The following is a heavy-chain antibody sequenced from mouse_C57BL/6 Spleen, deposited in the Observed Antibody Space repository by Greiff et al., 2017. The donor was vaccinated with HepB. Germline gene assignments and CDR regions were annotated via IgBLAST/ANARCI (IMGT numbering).Heavy chain of an antibody. Sequence: EVQRVESGGGLVKPGGSLKLSCAASGFTFSDYGMHWVRQAPEKGLEWVAYISSGSSTIYYADTVKGRFTISRDNAKNTLFLQMTSLRSEDTAMYYCARRGDYDGGYAMDYWGQGTSVTVSS. V-gene: IGHV5-17*01. CDR1: GFTFSDYG. J-gene: IGHJ4*01. D-gene: IGHD2-4*01. CDR3: ARRGDYDGGYAMDY. CDR2: ISSGSSTI.